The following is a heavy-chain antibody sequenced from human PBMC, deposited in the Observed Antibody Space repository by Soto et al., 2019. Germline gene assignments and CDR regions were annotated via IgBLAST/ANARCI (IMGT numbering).Heavy chain of an antibody. CDR2: LWPSNSNA. CDR1: GYVFPDYW. CDR3: ARFGGPTFTEGYFDY. V-gene: IGHV5-51*01. J-gene: IGHJ4*02. Sequence: PGESLKISCKGSGYVFPDYWIVWVRHLPGQELQWVGILWPSNSNARYSPSFQGQVTMSVDKSINTAYLQWNSLEASDTGMYYCARFGGPTFTEGYFDYWGPGTLVTVSS. D-gene: IGHD3-16*01.